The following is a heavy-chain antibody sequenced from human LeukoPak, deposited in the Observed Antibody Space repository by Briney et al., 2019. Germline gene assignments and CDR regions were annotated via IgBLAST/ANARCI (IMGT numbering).Heavy chain of an antibody. CDR1: GGSISSYY. Sequence: SETLSLTCTVSGGSISSYYWSWIRQPPGKGLEWIGYIYYSGSTNYNPSLKSRVTISVDTSKNQFSLKLSSVTAADTAVYYCAREEYYYDSSGYYYPAYFDYWGQGTLVTVSS. CDR2: IYYSGST. CDR3: AREEYYYDSSGYYYPAYFDY. J-gene: IGHJ4*02. D-gene: IGHD3-22*01. V-gene: IGHV4-59*01.